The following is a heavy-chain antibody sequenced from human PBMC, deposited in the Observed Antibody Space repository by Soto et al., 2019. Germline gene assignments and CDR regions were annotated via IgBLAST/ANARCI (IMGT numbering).Heavy chain of an antibody. CDR3: ARSPYCGGDCYPSFDY. J-gene: IGHJ4*02. V-gene: IGHV4-34*01. Sequence: PSETLSLTCAVYGGSFSGYYWSWIRQPPGKGLEWIGEINHSGSTNYNPSLKSRVTISVDTSKNQFSLKLSSVTAADTAVYYCARSPYCGGDCYPSFDYWGQGTLVTVS. D-gene: IGHD2-21*02. CDR1: GGSFSGYY. CDR2: INHSGST.